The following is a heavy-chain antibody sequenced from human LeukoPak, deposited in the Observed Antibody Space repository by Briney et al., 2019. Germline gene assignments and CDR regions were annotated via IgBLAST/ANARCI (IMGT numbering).Heavy chain of an antibody. V-gene: IGHV3-7*01. CDR2: IKQDGSEK. CDR1: GFTFSSYW. CDR3: ARGERIQLWKYFDY. Sequence: PGGSLRLSCAASGFTFSSYWMSWVRQAPGKGLEWVANIKQDGSEKYYVDSVKGRFTISRDNAKNSLYLQMNSLRAEDTAVYYCARGERIQLWKYFDYWGQGTLVTVSS. D-gene: IGHD5-18*01. J-gene: IGHJ4*02.